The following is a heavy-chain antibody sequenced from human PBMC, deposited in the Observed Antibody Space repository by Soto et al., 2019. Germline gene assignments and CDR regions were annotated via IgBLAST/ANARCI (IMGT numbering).Heavy chain of an antibody. CDR3: APSYGSGYWAFDY. J-gene: IGHJ4*02. CDR2: VNPILSMS. V-gene: IGHV1-69*04. D-gene: IGHD3-10*01. CDR1: GDTFSFYS. Sequence: QVQLVQSGAEVKRPGSSVKVSCKASGDTFSFYSINWVRQAPGLGLEWMGRVNPILSMSNYARRFQDRVTMTANKSTSTDYMELSGLRSEDTAMYYCAPSYGSGYWAFDYWCEG.